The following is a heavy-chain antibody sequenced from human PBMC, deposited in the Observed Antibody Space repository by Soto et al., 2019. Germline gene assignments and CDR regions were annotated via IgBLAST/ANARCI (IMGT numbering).Heavy chain of an antibody. CDR3: AKDWVSGSSPY. CDR1: GFTFSSHA. V-gene: IGHV3-23*01. D-gene: IGHD2-15*01. J-gene: IGHJ4*02. CDR2: ISGSAGLT. Sequence: LRLSCTASGFTFSSHAMSWVRQAPGKQLEWVSAISGSAGLTFYADSVKGRFTISRDNSKNTLYLQMNSLRAEDTAVYYCAKDWVSGSSPYWGQGTLVTVSS.